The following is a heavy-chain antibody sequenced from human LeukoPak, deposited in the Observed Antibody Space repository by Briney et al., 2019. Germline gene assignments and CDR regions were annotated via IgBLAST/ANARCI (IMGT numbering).Heavy chain of an antibody. J-gene: IGHJ4*02. CDR2: INPRGGST. D-gene: IGHD3-3*01. Sequence: ASVKVSCKASGYTFTSYYMHWVRQAPGQGLEWMGIINPRGGSTSYAQKFQGRVTMTRDTSTSTVYMELSSLRSEDTAVYYCARGGGTADFWSGYGENFDYWGQGTLVTVSS. CDR3: ARGGGTADFWSGYGENFDY. V-gene: IGHV1-46*01. CDR1: GYTFTSYY.